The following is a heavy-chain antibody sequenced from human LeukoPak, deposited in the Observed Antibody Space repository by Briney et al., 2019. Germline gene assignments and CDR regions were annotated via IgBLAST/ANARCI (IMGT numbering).Heavy chain of an antibody. CDR3: ARTATERDWFDP. V-gene: IGHV1-18*01. CDR2: ISTYNGNT. Sequence: ASVKVSCKASGYSFVLYGISWVRQAPGQGPEWMGWISTYNGNTKYAEKFQGRVTMTTDTPTSTAYMELRSLRSDDTAVYYCARTATERDWFDPWGQGTLVTVSS. D-gene: IGHD4-11*01. CDR1: GYSFVLYG. J-gene: IGHJ5*02.